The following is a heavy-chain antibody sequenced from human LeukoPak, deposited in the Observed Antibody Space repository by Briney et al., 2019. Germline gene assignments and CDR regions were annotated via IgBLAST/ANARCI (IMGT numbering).Heavy chain of an antibody. D-gene: IGHD1-26*01. J-gene: IGHJ4*02. CDR1: GFTFSTYN. CDR3: ARNPAGIGDY. V-gene: IGHV3-48*02. Sequence: PGGSLRLSCAASGFTFSTYNMNWVRQAPGKGLEWVSFISSGSRIIYYADSVKGRFTVSRDNAKNSLYLQMNSLRDEDTAVYYCARNPAGIGDYWGQGTLVTVS. CDR2: ISSGSRII.